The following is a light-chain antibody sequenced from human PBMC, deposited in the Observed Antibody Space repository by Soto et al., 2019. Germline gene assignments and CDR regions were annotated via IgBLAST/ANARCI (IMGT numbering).Light chain of an antibody. V-gene: IGKV1-39*01. CDR3: QQSFSNPLT. CDR2: AAS. CDR1: ETITRY. J-gene: IGKJ4*01. Sequence: DIQMTQSPSSLSASVGERVIITCRASETITRYLNWYQSKPGKAPRLLISAASSLQTWVPSRFSGNYSGTDFTLTISSLQPEDFATYYCQQSFSNPLTFGGGTKVVMK.